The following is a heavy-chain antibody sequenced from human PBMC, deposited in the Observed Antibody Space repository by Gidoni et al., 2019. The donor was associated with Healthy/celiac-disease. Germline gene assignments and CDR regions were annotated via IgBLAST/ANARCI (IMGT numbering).Heavy chain of an antibody. V-gene: IGHV3-30*01. CDR2: ISYDGSNK. J-gene: IGHJ4*02. CDR1: GFTFSSYA. D-gene: IGHD6-19*01. Sequence: QVQLVESGGGVVQPGRALRRSCGASGFTFSSYAMHWVRQAPGKGLEWVAVISYDGSNKYYADSVKGRFTISRDNSKNTLYLQMNSLRAEDTAVYYCARELVVAGTYYFDYWGQGTLVTVSS. CDR3: ARELVVAGTYYFDY.